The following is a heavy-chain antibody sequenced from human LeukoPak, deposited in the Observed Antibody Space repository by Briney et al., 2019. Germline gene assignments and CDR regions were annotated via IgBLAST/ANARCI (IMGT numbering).Heavy chain of an antibody. CDR3: AKDPNGDYLGAFDS. J-gene: IGHJ4*02. CDR1: GLTLSNYG. V-gene: IGHV3-23*01. CDR2: ISGTGDGT. D-gene: IGHD4-17*01. Sequence: GGSLRLSCAGSGLTLSNYGVTWVRQAPGKGLGWVSGISGTGDGTYYAQSVKGRFTISRDNSKNAVYLQMNSLRAEDTAKYYCAKDPNGDYLGAFDSWGQGTLVTVSS.